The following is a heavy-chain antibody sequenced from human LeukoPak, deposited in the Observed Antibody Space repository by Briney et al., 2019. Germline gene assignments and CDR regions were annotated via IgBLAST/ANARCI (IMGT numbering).Heavy chain of an antibody. CDR3: ARRGDYADY. CDR2: IHSDGCTT. Sequence: GGSLRLSCAASGFTFSSYWMHWVRQAPGKGLVWVSRIHSDGCTTNYADSVKGRFTISRDNAKNTLYLQMNGLRAEDTAVYYCARRGDYADYWGQGTLVTVSS. CDR1: GFTFSSYW. V-gene: IGHV3-74*01. D-gene: IGHD4-17*01. J-gene: IGHJ4*02.